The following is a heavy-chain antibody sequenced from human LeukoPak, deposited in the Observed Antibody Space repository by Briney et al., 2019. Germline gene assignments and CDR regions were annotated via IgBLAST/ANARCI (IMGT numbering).Heavy chain of an antibody. Sequence: GRSLRLSCAASGFTFSSYWMSWVRQAPGKGLEWVANIKQDGSEKYYVDSVKGRFTISRDNAKNSLYLQMNSLRAEDTAVYYCARVRYYYGSGSSKDPDYWGQGTLVTVSS. J-gene: IGHJ4*02. CDR3: ARVRYYYGSGSSKDPDY. CDR2: IKQDGSEK. CDR1: GFTFSSYW. D-gene: IGHD3-10*01. V-gene: IGHV3-7*01.